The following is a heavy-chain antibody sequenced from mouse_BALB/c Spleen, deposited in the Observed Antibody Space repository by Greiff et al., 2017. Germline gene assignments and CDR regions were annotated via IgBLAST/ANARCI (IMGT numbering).Heavy chain of an antibody. V-gene: IGHV1S81*02. CDR2: INPSNGRT. D-gene: IGHD1-1*01. CDR1: GYIFTSYR. J-gene: IGHJ1*01. CDR3: ARGGTTDFDV. Sequence: VKQSCTASGYIFTSYRKHWVKQRPGQCLEWVGEINPSNGRTNYNEKFKSKATLTVDKSSSTAYMQLSSLTSEDSAVYYCARGGTTDFDVWGAGTT.